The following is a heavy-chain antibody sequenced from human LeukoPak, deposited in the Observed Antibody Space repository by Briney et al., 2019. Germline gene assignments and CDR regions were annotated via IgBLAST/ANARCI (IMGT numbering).Heavy chain of an antibody. J-gene: IGHJ5*02. V-gene: IGHV1-2*02. D-gene: IGHD1-7*01. CDR2: INTYSGGT. Sequence: ASVKVSCKSSGYTFTDYYIHWVRQAPGQGLERVAWINTYSGGTDYAQKFQGGFTVSRDTSISTAYMELNSLRSEDTAVYYCARGRLELLKRWFDPWGQGTLVTVSS. CDR3: ARGRLELLKRWFDP. CDR1: GYTFTDYY.